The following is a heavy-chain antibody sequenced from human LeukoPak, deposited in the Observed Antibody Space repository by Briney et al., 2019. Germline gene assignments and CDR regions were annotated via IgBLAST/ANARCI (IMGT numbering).Heavy chain of an antibody. J-gene: IGHJ3*02. D-gene: IGHD3-16*01. V-gene: IGHV3-53*01. CDR2: IYSDGRT. CDR1: GFTVSGFTVSNKY. CDR3: ARDLIIWGASLLGAFDI. Sequence: AGGSLRLSCAASGFTVSGFTVSNKYMTWVRQAPGKGLEWVSLIYSDGRTNYADSVKGRCTISRDNSKNTLYLQMNSLRAEDTAVYYCARDLIIWGASLLGAFDIWGQGTMVTVSS.